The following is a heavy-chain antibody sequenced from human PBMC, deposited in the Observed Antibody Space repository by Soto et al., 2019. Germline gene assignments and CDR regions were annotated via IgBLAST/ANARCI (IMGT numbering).Heavy chain of an antibody. CDR3: ASRYSGYDDDY. Sequence: PGGSLRLSCAGSGFTFSSYVMSWVRQSPGKGLEWVSAISNSGVSTYYADSVKGRFTISRDNSKNTLYLQMNSLRADDTAVYYCASRYSGYDDDYWGQGTLVTVSS. CDR1: GFTFSSYV. CDR2: ISNSGVST. V-gene: IGHV3-23*01. D-gene: IGHD5-12*01. J-gene: IGHJ4*02.